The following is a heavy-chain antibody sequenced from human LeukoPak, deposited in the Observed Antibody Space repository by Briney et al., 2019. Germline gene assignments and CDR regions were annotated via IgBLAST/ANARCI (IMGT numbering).Heavy chain of an antibody. CDR2: VYTSGST. CDR3: ARVNYYDSSGARFDS. CDR1: GGSISSYY. V-gene: IGHV4-4*07. Sequence: SETLSLTCTVSGGSISSYYWSWIRQPPGKGLEWIGHVYTSGSTKYNPSLMSRVAMSVDTSKNQFSLKLSSVTAADTAVYYCARVNYYDSSGARFDSWGQGTLVTVSS. D-gene: IGHD3-22*01. J-gene: IGHJ4*02.